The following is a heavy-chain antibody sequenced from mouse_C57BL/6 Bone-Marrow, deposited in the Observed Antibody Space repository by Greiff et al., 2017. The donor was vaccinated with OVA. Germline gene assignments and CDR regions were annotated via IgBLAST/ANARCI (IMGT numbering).Heavy chain of an antibody. J-gene: IGHJ1*03. CDR1: GYSITSGYY. D-gene: IGHD1-1*01. Sequence: VQLKESGPGLVKPSQSLSLTCSVTGYSITSGYYWNWIRQFPGNKLEWMGYISYDGSNNYNPSLKNRISITRDTSKNQFFLKLNSVTTEDTATYYCARSGGYYGSSYWYFDVWGTGTTVTVSS. CDR2: ISYDGSN. V-gene: IGHV3-6*01. CDR3: ARSGGYYGSSYWYFDV.